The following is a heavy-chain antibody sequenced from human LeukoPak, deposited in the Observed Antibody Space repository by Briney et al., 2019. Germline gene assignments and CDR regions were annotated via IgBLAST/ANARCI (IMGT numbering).Heavy chain of an antibody. CDR3: ARTTSLTASGYDY. D-gene: IGHD4-17*01. CDR2: INPNTCDR. J-gene: IGHJ4*02. V-gene: IGHV1-8*03. CDR1: GYTFTNYH. Sequence: ASLKVSCTASGYTFTNYHINWVRQAPGQGLVWMGWINPNTCDRGYAQKFQGRVSITSDTSISTAYMELGSPRSEDTAVYFCARTTSLTASGYDYWGQGTLVTVSS.